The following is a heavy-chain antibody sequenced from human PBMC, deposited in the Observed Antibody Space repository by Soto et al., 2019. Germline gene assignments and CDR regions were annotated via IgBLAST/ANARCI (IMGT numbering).Heavy chain of an antibody. V-gene: IGHV4-34*01. CDR1: GGSFSGYY. D-gene: IGHD3-10*01. CDR2: INHSGST. Sequence: QVQLQQWGAGLLKPSETLSLTCAVYGGSFSGYYWSWIRQPPGKGLEWIGEINHSGSTNYNPSLKSRVTISVDTSKNQFSLKLSSVTAADTAVYYCARLYGSGSYYNPGRAYYYYYGMDVWGQGTTVTVSS. CDR3: ARLYGSGSYYNPGRAYYYYYGMDV. J-gene: IGHJ6*02.